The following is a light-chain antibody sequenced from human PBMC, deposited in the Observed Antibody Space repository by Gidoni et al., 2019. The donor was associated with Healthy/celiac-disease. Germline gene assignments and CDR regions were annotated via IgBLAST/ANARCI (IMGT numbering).Light chain of an antibody. CDR1: SSDVGGYNY. V-gene: IGLV2-8*01. CDR2: EVS. Sequence: QAALTQPPSASGSHGKSVTISCTGTSSDVGGYNYVSWYQQHPGKAPKLMIYEVSKRPSGVPDRFFGSTSGTTASLPVSGLQAEDEADYYCSSYAGSINVVFGGGTKLTVL. CDR3: SSYAGSINVV. J-gene: IGLJ2*01.